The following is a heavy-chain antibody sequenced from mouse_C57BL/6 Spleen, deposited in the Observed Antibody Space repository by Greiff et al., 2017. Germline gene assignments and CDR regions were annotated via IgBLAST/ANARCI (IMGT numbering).Heavy chain of an antibody. CDR1: GYTFTSYW. J-gene: IGHJ2*01. V-gene: IGHV1-53*01. D-gene: IGHD1-1*01. Sequence: VQLQQPGTELVKPGASVKLSCKASGYTFTSYWMHWVKQRPGQGLEWIGNINPSNGGTNYNEKFKSKATLTVDKSSSTAYMQLSSLTSEDSAVYYCARENSVITTVVAPFDYWGQGTTLTVSS. CDR2: INPSNGGT. CDR3: ARENSVITTVVAPFDY.